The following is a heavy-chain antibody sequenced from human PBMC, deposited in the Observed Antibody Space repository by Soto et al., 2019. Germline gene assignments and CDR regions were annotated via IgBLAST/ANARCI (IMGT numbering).Heavy chain of an antibody. V-gene: IGHV1-3*01. J-gene: IGHJ6*02. D-gene: IGHD2-2*01. CDR2: INAGNGNT. Sequence: ASVKVSCKASGYTSTSYAMHWVRQAPGQRLEWMGWINAGNGNTKYSQKFQGRVTITRDTSASTAYMELSSLRSEDTAVYYCARDQEIVVVPAATYYYYYYGMDVWGQGTTVTVSS. CDR1: GYTSTSYA. CDR3: ARDQEIVVVPAATYYYYYYGMDV.